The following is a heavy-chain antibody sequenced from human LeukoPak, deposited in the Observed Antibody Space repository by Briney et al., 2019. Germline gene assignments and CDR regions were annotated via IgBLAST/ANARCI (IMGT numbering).Heavy chain of an antibody. CDR3: ARSRSGSYLFDY. D-gene: IGHD1-26*01. V-gene: IGHV1-2*02. CDR2: INPNSGGT. J-gene: IGHJ4*02. CDR1: DYTFTRYG. Sequence: ASVKVSCKASDYTFTRYGISWVRQAPGQGLEWMGWINPNSGGTNYAQKFQGRVTMTRDTSISTAYMELSRLRSDDTAVYYCARSRSGSYLFDYWGQGTLVTVSS.